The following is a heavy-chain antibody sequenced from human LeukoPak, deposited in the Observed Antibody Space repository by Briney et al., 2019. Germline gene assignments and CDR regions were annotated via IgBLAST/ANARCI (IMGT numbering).Heavy chain of an antibody. D-gene: IGHD1-26*01. CDR1: GYTLTELS. Sequence: ASVKVSCKVSGYTLTELSMHWVRQAPGQGLEWMGWINPNSGGTNYAQKFQGWVTMTRDTSISTAYMELSRLRSDDTAVYYCARTYSGSYYFVYWGQGTLVTVSS. J-gene: IGHJ4*02. V-gene: IGHV1-2*04. CDR3: ARTYSGSYYFVY. CDR2: INPNSGGT.